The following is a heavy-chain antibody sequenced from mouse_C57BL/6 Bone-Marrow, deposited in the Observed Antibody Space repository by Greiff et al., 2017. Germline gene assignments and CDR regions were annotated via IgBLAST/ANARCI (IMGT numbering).Heavy chain of an antibody. V-gene: IGHV7-1*01. CDR3: ASALYGSPFAY. D-gene: IGHD1-1*01. CDR2: SRNKANDYTT. J-gene: IGHJ3*01. Sequence: EVQLVESGGGLVQSGRSLRLSCATSGFTFSDFYMEWVRQAPGMGLEWIAASRNKANDYTTEYSASVKGRFLVSRDKSQSILSLQMNALRAEDTAIYYGASALYGSPFAYWGQGTLVTVSA. CDR1: GFTFSDFY.